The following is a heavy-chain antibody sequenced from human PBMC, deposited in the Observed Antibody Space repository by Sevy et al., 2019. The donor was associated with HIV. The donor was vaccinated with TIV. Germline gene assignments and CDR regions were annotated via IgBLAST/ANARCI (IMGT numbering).Heavy chain of an antibody. CDR2: ISSTGTTI. CDR3: AREGSLRYFDL. V-gene: IGHV3-11*01. Sequence: GGSLRLSCAASGFTFSDYYMNWIRQSPSRGLEWVSYISSTGTTIYYADSVKGRFTISRDNAKNSLYLQMNSLRAEDTAVYYCAREGSLRYFDLWGRGTLVTVSS. D-gene: IGHD3-10*01. J-gene: IGHJ2*01. CDR1: GFTFSDYY.